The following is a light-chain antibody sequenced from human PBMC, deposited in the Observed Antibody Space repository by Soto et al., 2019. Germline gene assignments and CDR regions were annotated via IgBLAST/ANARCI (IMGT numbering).Light chain of an antibody. V-gene: IGLV3-1*01. CDR1: TLGDKF. Sequence: SYELTQPPSMSVSPGQTASISCSGDTLGDKFVCWYQQKSGQPPVLVIYQDNKRPSGIPERFSGSNSGNTATLTISGTQAMDEADYYCQAWDISTADVVFGGGTKLTVL. CDR3: QAWDISTADVV. J-gene: IGLJ2*01. CDR2: QDN.